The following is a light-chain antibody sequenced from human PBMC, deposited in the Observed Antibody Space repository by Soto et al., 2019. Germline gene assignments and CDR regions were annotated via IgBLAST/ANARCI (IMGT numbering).Light chain of an antibody. CDR2: WAS. J-gene: IGKJ1*01. V-gene: IGKV4-1*01. CDR1: QSILDRSKNKYY. CDR3: QQYLTSPWT. Sequence: DIVTTQSPDSLAVSLGERATFNCKSSQSILDRSKNKYYLAWYQQKSGQPPKLLIYWASLRESGVPDRFTGSGSGTDFTLTISSLQAEDVAVYYCQQYLTSPWTFGQGTKVEI.